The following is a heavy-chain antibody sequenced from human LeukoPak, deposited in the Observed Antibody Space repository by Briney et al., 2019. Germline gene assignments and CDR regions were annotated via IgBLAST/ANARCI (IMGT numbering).Heavy chain of an antibody. V-gene: IGHV4-61*01. CDR3: ARAVADSFDY. Sequence: PSETLSLTCTVSGGSISSSSYYWSWIRQPPGKGLEWIGYIYYSGSTNYNPSLKSRVTISVDTSKNQFSLKLSSVTAADTAVYYCARAVADSFDYWGQGTLVTVSS. CDR2: IYYSGST. CDR1: GGSISSSSYY. D-gene: IGHD6-19*01. J-gene: IGHJ4*02.